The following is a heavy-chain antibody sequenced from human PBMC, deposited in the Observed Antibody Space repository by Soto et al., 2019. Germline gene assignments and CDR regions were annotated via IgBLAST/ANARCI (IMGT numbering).Heavy chain of an antibody. CDR2: IIPIFGTA. Sequence: ASVKVSYKASGGTFSSYAISWVRQAPGQGLEWMGGIIPIFGTANYAQKFQGRVTITADESTSTAYMELSSLRSEDTAVYYCASGRGYSYGPTEYYFDYWGQGTLVTVSS. CDR1: GGTFSSYA. CDR3: ASGRGYSYGPTEYYFDY. J-gene: IGHJ4*02. D-gene: IGHD5-18*01. V-gene: IGHV1-69*13.